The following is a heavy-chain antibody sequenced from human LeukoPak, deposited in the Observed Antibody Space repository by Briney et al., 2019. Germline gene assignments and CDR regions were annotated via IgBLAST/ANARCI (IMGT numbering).Heavy chain of an antibody. J-gene: IGHJ4*02. CDR1: GFTFSSYA. Sequence: GGSLRLSCAASGFTFSSYAMHWVRQAPGKGLEWVAVISYDGSNKYYADSVKGRFTISRDNSKNTLYLQMNSLRAEDTAVYYCARAGSRLLWFGEFYFDYWGQGTLVTVSS. V-gene: IGHV3-30-3*01. D-gene: IGHD3-10*01. CDR3: ARAGSRLLWFGEFYFDY. CDR2: ISYDGSNK.